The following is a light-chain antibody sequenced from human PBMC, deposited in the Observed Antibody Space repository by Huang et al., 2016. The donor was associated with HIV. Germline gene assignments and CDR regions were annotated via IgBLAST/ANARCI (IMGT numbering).Light chain of an antibody. V-gene: IGKV1-5*03. CDR1: QSVSTR. J-gene: IGKJ3*01. CDR2: EAS. Sequence: DIQMTQSPSTLSAAIGDRVPITCRASQSVSTRLAWYQQKPGKAPRLLIQEASSLEIGVPSRFSGSGSGTEFTLTISSLQPDDSATYSCQQYNTFTFGPGTKVDI. CDR3: QQYNTFT.